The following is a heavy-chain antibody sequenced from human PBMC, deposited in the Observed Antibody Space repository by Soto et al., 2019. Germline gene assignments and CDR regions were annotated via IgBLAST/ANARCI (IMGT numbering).Heavy chain of an antibody. Sequence: GGSLRLSCAASGFTFSKYAMHWVRQARGTGLEWVAVISNDGSNPYYADSVKGRFTISRDNSKNTLYLQMNSLREEDTAVYYCARTEYDRSGYFVEYYFDYWGQGTLVTISS. J-gene: IGHJ4*02. D-gene: IGHD3-22*01. CDR2: ISNDGSNP. V-gene: IGHV3-30-3*01. CDR3: ARTEYDRSGYFVEYYFDY. CDR1: GFTFSKYA.